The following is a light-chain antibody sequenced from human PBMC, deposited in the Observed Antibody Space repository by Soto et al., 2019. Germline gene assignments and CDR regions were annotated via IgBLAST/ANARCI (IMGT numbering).Light chain of an antibody. J-gene: IGLJ1*01. CDR1: SSNVGSYKL. CDR3: CSSGGSPTYV. CDR2: EVN. Sequence: QSALTQPASVSGSPGQSITISCTGTSSNVGSYKLVSWYQQHPGKAPKLMILEVNKRPSGVSNRFSGSKSGNTASLTISGLKVEDEADYYCCSSGGSPTYVFGTGTKFTVL. V-gene: IGLV2-23*02.